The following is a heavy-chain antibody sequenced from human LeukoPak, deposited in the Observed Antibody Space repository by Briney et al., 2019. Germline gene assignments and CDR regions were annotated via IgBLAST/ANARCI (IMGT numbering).Heavy chain of an antibody. CDR3: ARCGASQPGYYGPAGAFDV. J-gene: IGHJ3*01. V-gene: IGHV1-18*04. CDR2: ITTYNGKT. D-gene: IGHD3-10*01. Sequence: ASVKVSCKASGYTFTSYGISWVRQARGQGLEWMGRITTYNGKTNYAQKVQGRVTMTTDTSTSIVYMELRSLRSDDAAVYYCARCGASQPGYYGPAGAFDVWGQGTMVTVSS. CDR1: GYTFTSYG.